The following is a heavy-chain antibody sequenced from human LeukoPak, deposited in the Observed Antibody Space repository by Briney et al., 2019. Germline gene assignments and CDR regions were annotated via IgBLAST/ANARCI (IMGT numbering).Heavy chain of an antibody. J-gene: IGHJ4*02. CDR2: INSDGSST. Sequence: GGSLRLSCAASGFTFSSYWMHWVRQAPGKGLVWVSRINSDGSSTSYADSVKGRFTISRDNAKNTLYLQMNSLRAEDTAVYYCARAGYSSRGDYFDYWAREPWSPSPQ. CDR1: GFTFSSYW. D-gene: IGHD6-13*01. V-gene: IGHV3-74*01. CDR3: ARAGYSSRGDYFDY.